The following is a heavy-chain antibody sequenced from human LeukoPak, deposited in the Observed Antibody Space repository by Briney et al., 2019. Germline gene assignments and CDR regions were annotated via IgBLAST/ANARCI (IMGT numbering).Heavy chain of an antibody. CDR1: GFTFSSYA. Sequence: PGGSLRLSCAASGFTFSSYAMSWVRQAPGKGLEWVSSISGSGGSTYYADSVKGRFTISRDNSKNTLYLQMNSLRAEDTAVYYCAKPSEQWLGWESDFDYWGQGTLVTVSS. CDR2: ISGSGGST. J-gene: IGHJ4*02. D-gene: IGHD6-19*01. CDR3: AKPSEQWLGWESDFDY. V-gene: IGHV3-23*01.